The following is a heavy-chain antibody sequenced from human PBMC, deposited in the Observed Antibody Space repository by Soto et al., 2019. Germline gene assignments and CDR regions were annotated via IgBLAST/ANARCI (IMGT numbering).Heavy chain of an antibody. CDR3: ARIIRTLAWDGVDV. Sequence: QVQLQESGPGLVKASETLSLTCTVSAGSISSYSWGWIRQSPGKGLEWIGYIYNSGSTNYNPALKSRLTMSVDTSKNKFSLKLSSVTAADTAVYYCARIIRTLAWDGVDVWGQGTRVTV. CDR2: IYNSGST. J-gene: IGHJ6*02. CDR1: AGSISSYS. D-gene: IGHD3-10*01. V-gene: IGHV4-59*01.